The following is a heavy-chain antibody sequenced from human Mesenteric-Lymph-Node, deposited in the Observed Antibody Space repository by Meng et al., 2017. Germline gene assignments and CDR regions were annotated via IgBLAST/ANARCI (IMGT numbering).Heavy chain of an antibody. V-gene: IGHV3-74*01. D-gene: IGHD1-1*01. CDR1: GFPFSTYS. Sequence: LSLTCAASGFPFSTYSMHWVRQAPGKGPVWVSQIKPDGNTITYADSVRGRFTISRDNAKSTLYLEMNSLRAEDAAVYYCARDNDWVVWDYWGRGTLVTVSS. J-gene: IGHJ4*01. CDR2: IKPDGNTI. CDR3: ARDNDWVVWDY.